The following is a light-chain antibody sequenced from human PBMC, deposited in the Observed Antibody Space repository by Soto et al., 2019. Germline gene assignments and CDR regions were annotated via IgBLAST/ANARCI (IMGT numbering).Light chain of an antibody. Sequence: DIQMTQSPSTLSSSVGDRVTITCRASQSISRGLAWYQQKPGKAPNVLIYDASTLESGVPSRFSGSGSGTEFTLTISSLQSEDFATYYCQHYSTVWAFGQGTKVDMK. CDR3: QHYSTVWA. J-gene: IGKJ1*01. V-gene: IGKV1-5*01. CDR2: DAS. CDR1: QSISRG.